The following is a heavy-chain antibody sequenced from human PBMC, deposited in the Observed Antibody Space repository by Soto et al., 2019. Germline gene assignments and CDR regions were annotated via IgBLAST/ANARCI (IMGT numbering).Heavy chain of an antibody. V-gene: IGHV3-7*01. D-gene: IGHD2-2*01. CDR3: ARETGAAISPGYDY. CDR2: IKQDGSEK. J-gene: IGHJ4*02. CDR1: GFTFSSYW. Sequence: HPGGSLRLSCAASGFTFSSYWMSWVRQAPGKGLEWVANIKQDGSEKYYVDSVKGRFTISRDNAKNSLYLQMNSLRAEDTAVYYCARETGAAISPGYDYWGQGTLVTVSS.